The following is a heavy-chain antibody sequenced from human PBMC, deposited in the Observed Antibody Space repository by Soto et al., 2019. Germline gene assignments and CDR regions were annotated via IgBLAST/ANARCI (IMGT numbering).Heavy chain of an antibody. J-gene: IGHJ5*01. CDR2: INAASGNT. D-gene: IGHD2-21*01. Sequence: GASMKVAWKTSGFTFTSYARHWVRQDPGHRLEWMGWINAASGNTKYSQKFQGRLTITRDTSAKTVYLELSSLTAENTAVYYCARPHIIADLDSWGQGTLGTVSS. CDR3: ARPHIIADLDS. V-gene: IGHV1-3*01. CDR1: GFTFTSYA.